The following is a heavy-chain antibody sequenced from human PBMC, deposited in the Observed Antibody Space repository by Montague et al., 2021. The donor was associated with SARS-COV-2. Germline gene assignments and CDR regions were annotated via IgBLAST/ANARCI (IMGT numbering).Heavy chain of an antibody. D-gene: IGHD4-23*01. CDR2: IYYSGST. CDR3: ARHMGQVYGGNTNVPTLGY. Sequence: SETLSLTCTVSGGSISSSSYYWGWIRQPPGKGLEWIGSIYYSGSTYYNPSLKSRVTISVDTSKNQFSLKLSSVTAADTAVYYCARHMGQVYGGNTNVPTLGYWGQGTLVTVSS. V-gene: IGHV4-39*01. CDR1: GGSISSSSYY. J-gene: IGHJ4*02.